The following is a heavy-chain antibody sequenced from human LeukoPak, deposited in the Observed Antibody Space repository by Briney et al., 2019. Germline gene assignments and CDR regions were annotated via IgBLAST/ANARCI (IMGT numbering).Heavy chain of an antibody. CDR3: ARRRSIVGARYWFDP. Sequence: SETLSLTCTVSGGSISSYYWSWIRQPPGKGLEWIGYIYYSGSTNYNPSLKSQVTISVDTSKNQFSLKLSSVTAADTAVYYCARRRSIVGARYWFDPWGQGTLVTVSS. CDR1: GGSISSYY. D-gene: IGHD1-26*01. CDR2: IYYSGST. J-gene: IGHJ5*02. V-gene: IGHV4-59*08.